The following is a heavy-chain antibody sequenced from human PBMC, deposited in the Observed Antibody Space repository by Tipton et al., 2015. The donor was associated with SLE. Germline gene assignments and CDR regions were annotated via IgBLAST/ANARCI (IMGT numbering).Heavy chain of an antibody. Sequence: SLRLSCAASGFTFSSYEMNWVRKAPGKGLEWVSSISSSSSYIYYADSVKGRFTISRDNAKNSLYLQMNSLRAEDTAVYYCARAPGRYYDFWSGYTGGQGTLVTVSS. CDR1: GFTFSSYE. D-gene: IGHD3-3*01. CDR2: ISSSSSYI. CDR3: ARAPGRYYDFWSGYT. V-gene: IGHV3-21*01. J-gene: IGHJ4*02.